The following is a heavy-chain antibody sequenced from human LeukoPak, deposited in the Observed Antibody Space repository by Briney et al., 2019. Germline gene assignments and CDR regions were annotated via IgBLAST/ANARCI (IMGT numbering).Heavy chain of an antibody. Sequence: GGSLRLSSAASGFTFSSYAMHWVRQAPGKGLEWVAVISYDGSNKYYADSVKGRFTISRDNSKNTLNLQMNSLRAEDTAVYYCARGGWEPFDYWGQGTLVTVSS. CDR1: GFTFSSYA. J-gene: IGHJ4*02. CDR3: ARGGWEPFDY. V-gene: IGHV3-30-3*01. D-gene: IGHD1-26*01. CDR2: ISYDGSNK.